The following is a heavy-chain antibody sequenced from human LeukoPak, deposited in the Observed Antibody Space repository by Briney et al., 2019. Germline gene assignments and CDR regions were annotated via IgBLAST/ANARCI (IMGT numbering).Heavy chain of an antibody. V-gene: IGHV3-74*01. CDR1: GFTFSSSW. CDR2: IKNDGSST. CDR3: ARYARPVV. Sequence: GGSLSLSCAASGFTFSSSWMHWVRRAPGKGLVWVSRIKNDGSSTTYADSVKGRFTISRDNVKNTLYLQMNSLRAEDTAVYYCARYARPVVWGQGALVTVSS. J-gene: IGHJ4*03. D-gene: IGHD2-2*01.